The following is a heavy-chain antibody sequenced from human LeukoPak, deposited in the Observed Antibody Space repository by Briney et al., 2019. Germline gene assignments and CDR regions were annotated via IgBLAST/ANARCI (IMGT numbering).Heavy chain of an antibody. CDR1: GFPFSSYS. CDR3: ARGVSTWYRIDY. J-gene: IGHJ4*02. V-gene: IGHV3-30*01. CDR2: LSYDGSIK. Sequence: GRSLRLSCVASGFPFSSYSFHWVRQAPGKGLEWVALLSYDGSIKHYADSAKGRFTPSRDNSKSSVYLQMDSLKADDTAVYYCARGVSTWYRIDYWGQGTLVTVSS. D-gene: IGHD6-13*01.